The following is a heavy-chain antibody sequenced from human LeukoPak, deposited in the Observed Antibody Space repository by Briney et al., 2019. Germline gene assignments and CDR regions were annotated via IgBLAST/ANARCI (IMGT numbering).Heavy chain of an antibody. CDR3: AKDPPRFMTTVTTDYFDY. CDR2: ISGSGGST. Sequence: PGGSLRLSCAASGFTFSSYAMSWVRQAPGKGLEWVSAISGSGGSTYYADSVKGRFTISRDNSKNTLYLQMNSLRAEDTAVYYCAKDPPRFMTTVTTDYFDYWGQGTLVTVSS. D-gene: IGHD4-17*01. CDR1: GFTFSSYA. J-gene: IGHJ4*02. V-gene: IGHV3-23*01.